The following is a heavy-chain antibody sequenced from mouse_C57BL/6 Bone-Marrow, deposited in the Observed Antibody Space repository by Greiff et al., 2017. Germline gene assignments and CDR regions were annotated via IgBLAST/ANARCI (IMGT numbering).Heavy chain of an antibody. D-gene: IGHD2-14*01. CDR1: GYAFTNYL. J-gene: IGHJ2*01. Sequence: QVQLKQSGAELVRPGTSVKVSCKASGYAFTNYLIEWVKQRPGQGLEWIGVINPGSGGTNYNETFKGKATLTADKYSSTAYMQLSSLTSEDSAVYFCARDYRGYFDYWGQGTTLTVSS. CDR3: ARDYRGYFDY. CDR2: INPGSGGT. V-gene: IGHV1-54*01.